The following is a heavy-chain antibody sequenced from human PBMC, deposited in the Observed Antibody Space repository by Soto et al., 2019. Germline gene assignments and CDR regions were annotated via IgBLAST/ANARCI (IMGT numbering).Heavy chain of an antibody. CDR2: IIPIFGTA. CDR3: ARDRKIVATIPGFDY. CDR1: GGTFSSYA. D-gene: IGHD5-12*01. J-gene: IGHJ4*02. Sequence: QVQLVQSGAEVKKPGSSVKVSCKASGGTFSSYAISWVRQAPGQGLEWMGGIIPIFGTANYAQKLQGRGTSTADQSTSTAYRELSSVRAEDTAEYYCARDRKIVATIPGFDYWGQGTLVTVSS. V-gene: IGHV1-69*01.